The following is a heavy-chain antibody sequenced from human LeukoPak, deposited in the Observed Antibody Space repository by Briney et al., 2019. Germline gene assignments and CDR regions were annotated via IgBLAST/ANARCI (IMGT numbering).Heavy chain of an antibody. Sequence: TGGSLRLSCAASGFTFSDYGMHWVRQAPGKGLEWVAFIRYDGSNKYYADSVKGRFTISRDNSKNALFLQMNSLRAEDTAVYYCAKDKYYYDSSGGGYYFDYWGQGTLVTVSS. J-gene: IGHJ4*02. D-gene: IGHD3-22*01. V-gene: IGHV3-30*02. CDR1: GFTFSDYG. CDR3: AKDKYYYDSSGGGYYFDY. CDR2: IRYDGSNK.